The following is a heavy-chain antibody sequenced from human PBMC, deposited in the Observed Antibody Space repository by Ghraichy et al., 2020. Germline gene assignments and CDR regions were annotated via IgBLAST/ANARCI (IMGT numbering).Heavy chain of an antibody. Sequence: GESLNISCKGSGYSFTNYWIGWVRQMPGKGLEWMGIVYPGDSDTRYSPSFQGQVTISADKSISTAYLQWRSLKASDTAMYYCATQHDASGRDYWGQGTLVTVSS. CDR1: GYSFTNYW. J-gene: IGHJ4*02. CDR3: ATQHDASGRDY. V-gene: IGHV5-51*01. D-gene: IGHD1-26*01. CDR2: VYPGDSDT.